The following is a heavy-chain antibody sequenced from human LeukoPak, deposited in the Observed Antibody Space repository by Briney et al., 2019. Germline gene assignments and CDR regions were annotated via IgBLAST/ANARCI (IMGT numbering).Heavy chain of an antibody. CDR2: IRYDGNNK. V-gene: IGHV3-30*02. CDR3: AKDPEVEYSSPWAFDY. D-gene: IGHD6-6*01. CDR1: GFTFGSYG. Sequence: PGGSLRLSCAASGFTFGSYGMHWVRQAPGKGLEWVAFIRYDGNNKYYADSVKGRFTISRDNSKNTLYLQMNSLRVEDTAVYYCAKDPEVEYSSPWAFDYWGQGTLVTVSS. J-gene: IGHJ4*02.